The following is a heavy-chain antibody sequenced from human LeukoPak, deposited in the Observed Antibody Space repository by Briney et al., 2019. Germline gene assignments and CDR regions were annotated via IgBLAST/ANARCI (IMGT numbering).Heavy chain of an antibody. Sequence: ASVKVSCKASGYTFTSYDINWVRQATGQGLEWMGWMNPNSGNTGYAQKFQGRVTMTRNTSISTAYMELSSLRSEDTAVYYCARGTSRTAYYYYYMDVWGKGTTVTVSS. CDR1: GYTFTSYD. CDR2: MNPNSGNT. J-gene: IGHJ6*03. CDR3: ARGTSRTAYYYYYMDV. V-gene: IGHV1-8*01.